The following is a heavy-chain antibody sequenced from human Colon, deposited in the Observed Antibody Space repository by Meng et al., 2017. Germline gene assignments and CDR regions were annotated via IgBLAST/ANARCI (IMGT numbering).Heavy chain of an antibody. CDR2: IYTGGST. V-gene: IGHV4-61*02. Sequence: SETLSLTCTVSGGSISSGSYYWSWIRQPAGKGLEWIGRIYTGGSTNYNPSLKSRVTISVDTSKNQFSLKLSSVTAADTAVYYCARDYDILTGYYDAFDIWGQGTMVTVS. D-gene: IGHD3-9*01. J-gene: IGHJ3*02. CDR3: ARDYDILTGYYDAFDI. CDR1: GGSISSGSYY.